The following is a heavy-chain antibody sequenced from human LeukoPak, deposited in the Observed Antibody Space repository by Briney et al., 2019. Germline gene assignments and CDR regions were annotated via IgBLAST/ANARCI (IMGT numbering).Heavy chain of an antibody. J-gene: IGHJ4*02. CDR3: ARGAPYYYGSGTPVSHFDY. CDR1: GYTFTGYY. CDR2: INPNSGGT. Sequence: ASVQVSCQASGYTFTGYYMHWVRQAPGQGLEWMGWINPNSGGTNYAQNFQGWVTMTRDTSISTAYMELSRLRSDDTAVYYCARGAPYYYGSGTPVSHFDYWGQGTLVTVSS. D-gene: IGHD3-10*01. V-gene: IGHV1-2*04.